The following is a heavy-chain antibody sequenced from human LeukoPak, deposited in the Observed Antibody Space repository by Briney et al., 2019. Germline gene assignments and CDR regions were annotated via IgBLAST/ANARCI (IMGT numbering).Heavy chain of an antibody. CDR1: GGSFSGYY. CDR3: ARDRHSGYDSSGSMTETLDP. CDR2: INHSGST. D-gene: IGHD3-22*01. Sequence: SETLSLTCAVYGGSFSGYYWSWIRQPPGKGLEWIGEINHSGSTNYNPSLKSRVTISVDTSKNQFSLKLSSVTAADTAVYYCARDRHSGYDSSGSMTETLDPWGQGTLVTVSS. J-gene: IGHJ5*02. V-gene: IGHV4-34*01.